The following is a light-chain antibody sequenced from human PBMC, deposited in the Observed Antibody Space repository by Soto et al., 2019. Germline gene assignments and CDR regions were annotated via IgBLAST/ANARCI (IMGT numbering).Light chain of an antibody. Sequence: DIQMTQSPSSLSASLGDRVTITCRASQSISTYLNWYQQKAGLAPKLLIYGASNRATGIPDRFSGSGSGTDFTLTISRLEPEDFAVYYCQQYGSSGTFGQGTRLEIK. J-gene: IGKJ5*01. CDR2: GAS. CDR1: QSISTY. CDR3: QQYGSSGT. V-gene: IGKV1-39*01.